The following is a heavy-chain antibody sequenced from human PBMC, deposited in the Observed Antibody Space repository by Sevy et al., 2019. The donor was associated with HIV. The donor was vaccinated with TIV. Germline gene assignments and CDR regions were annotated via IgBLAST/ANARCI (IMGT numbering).Heavy chain of an antibody. D-gene: IGHD3-22*01. CDR3: ARLRGITMITGGAFDI. CDR1: GYTFTSYD. V-gene: IGHV1-8*03. Sequence: VTVKVSCKASGYTFTSYDINWVRQATRQGLERMGWMNPNSRNTGYAQKFQGRVTITRNTSISTAYMELSSLRSEDTAVYYCARLRGITMITGGAFDIWGQGTMVLVSS. J-gene: IGHJ3*02. CDR2: MNPNSRNT.